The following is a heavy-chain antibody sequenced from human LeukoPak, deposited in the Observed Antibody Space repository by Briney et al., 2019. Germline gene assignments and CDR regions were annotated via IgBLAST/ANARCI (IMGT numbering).Heavy chain of an antibody. D-gene: IGHD1-1*01. J-gene: IGHJ4*02. CDR1: GFTFSDYD. V-gene: IGHV3-13*01. CDR3: ARVAKERVGGVYYFDY. CDR2: IGTAGDT. Sequence: GGSLRPSCAASGFTFSDYDMHWVRQATGKGLEWVSAIGTAGDTYYTGSVKGRFTTPRENAKNSLYLQMNSLRAGDTAVYYCARVAKERVGGVYYFDYWGQGTLVTVSS.